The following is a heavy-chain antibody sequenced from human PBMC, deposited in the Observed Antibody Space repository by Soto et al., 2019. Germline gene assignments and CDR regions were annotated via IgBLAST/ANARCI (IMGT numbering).Heavy chain of an antibody. CDR1: GYTFTRYT. V-gene: IGHV1-3*01. D-gene: IGHD2-15*01. CDR2: INPDNGNT. Sequence: QVQLVQSGAEVKKPGASVKISCKASGYTFTRYTMNWVRQAPGQRLEWMGWINPDNGNTKSSQKFEDRVIITRDTSASTAYMDLSSRTSEDTAVYYCARGIATGQLDPWGQGTLVTVSS. J-gene: IGHJ5*02. CDR3: ARGIATGQLDP.